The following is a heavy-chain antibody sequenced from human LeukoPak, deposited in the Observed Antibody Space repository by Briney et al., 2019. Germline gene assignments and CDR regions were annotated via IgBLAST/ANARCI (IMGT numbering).Heavy chain of an antibody. D-gene: IGHD3-10*01. Sequence: SQTLSLTCTVSGGSISSGGYYWSWIRQHPGKGLEWIGEIYHSGSTNYNPSLKSRVTISVNKSKNQFSLKLSSVTAADTAVYYCASTLYYGSKDSIWGQGTMVTVSS. CDR1: GGSISSGGYY. CDR2: IYHSGST. V-gene: IGHV4-31*03. CDR3: ASTLYYGSKDSI. J-gene: IGHJ3*02.